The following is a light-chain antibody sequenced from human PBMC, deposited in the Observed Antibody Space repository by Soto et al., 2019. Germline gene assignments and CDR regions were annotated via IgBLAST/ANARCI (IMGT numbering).Light chain of an antibody. CDR3: QQYLSTPLFT. V-gene: IGKV4-1*01. Sequence: DIVMTQSPDSLAVSLGERAIINCKSSQSVLYSSNNKNYLAWYQQKPGQPPKLLIYWASTREYGVPDRFSGSGSGTDFTLTISSLQAEDVAVYYCQQYLSTPLFTFGPGTKVDIK. CDR2: WAS. J-gene: IGKJ3*01. CDR1: QSVLYSSNNKNY.